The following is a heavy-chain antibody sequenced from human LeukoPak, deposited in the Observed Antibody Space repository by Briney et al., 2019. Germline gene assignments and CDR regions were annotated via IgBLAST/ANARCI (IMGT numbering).Heavy chain of an antibody. J-gene: IGHJ4*02. CDR3: ARDTRYSGSYHFDH. D-gene: IGHD1-26*01. CDR2: ISYDGSNK. V-gene: IGHV3-30-3*01. CDR1: GFTFSSYA. Sequence: GGSLRLSCAASGFTFSSYAMHWVRQAPGKGLEWVAVISYDGSNKYYADSVKGRFTISRDNSKNTLYLQMNSLRAEDTAVYYCARDTRYSGSYHFDHWGQGTLVTVSS.